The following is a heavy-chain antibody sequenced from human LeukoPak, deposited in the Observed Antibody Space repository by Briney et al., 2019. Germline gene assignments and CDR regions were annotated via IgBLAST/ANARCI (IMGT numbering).Heavy chain of an antibody. Sequence: PGGSLRLSCAASGFTFSSYGMHWVRQAPGKGLEWVAFIRYDGSNKYYADSVKGRFTLSRDNSKKTLYLQMNSLRAEDTAVYYCAKDPDYDFWSGTLDYWGQGTLVTVSS. CDR1: GFTFSSYG. V-gene: IGHV3-30*02. CDR2: IRYDGSNK. D-gene: IGHD3-3*01. J-gene: IGHJ4*02. CDR3: AKDPDYDFWSGTLDY.